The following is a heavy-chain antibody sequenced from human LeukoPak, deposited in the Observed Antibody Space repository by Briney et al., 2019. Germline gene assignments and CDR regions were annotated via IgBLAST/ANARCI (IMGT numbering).Heavy chain of an antibody. CDR2: DNPNSGGT. J-gene: IGHJ3*02. D-gene: IGHD3-3*01. V-gene: IGHV1-2*02. CDR1: GYSFTGYY. CDR3: ARGFLEGLPHAFDI. Sequence: ASVNVSRKASGYSFTGYYMHLLRLAPAQGLEWMGLDNPNSGGTNYAQKFQGRVTMTRVTSISTDSMQLHRLRSDDTAVYYCARGFLEGLPHAFDIWGQGTMVTVSS.